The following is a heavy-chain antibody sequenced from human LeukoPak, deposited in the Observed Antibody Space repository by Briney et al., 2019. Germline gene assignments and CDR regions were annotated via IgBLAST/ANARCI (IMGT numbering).Heavy chain of an antibody. CDR1: GFTVSSNY. CDR3: ARDMGPYGDYYYYYYGMDV. D-gene: IGHD4-17*01. CDR2: IYSGGST. J-gene: IGHJ6*02. Sequence: PGGSLRLSCAASGFTVSSNYMSWVRQAPGKGLEWASVIYSGGSTYYADSVKGRFTISRDNSKNTLYLQMNSLRAEDTAVYYCARDMGPYGDYYYYYYGMDVWGQGTTVTVSS. V-gene: IGHV3-53*01.